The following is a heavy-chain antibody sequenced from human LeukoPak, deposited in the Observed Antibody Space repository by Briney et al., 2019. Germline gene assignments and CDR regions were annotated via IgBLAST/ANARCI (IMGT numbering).Heavy chain of an antibody. V-gene: IGHV4-59*06. CDR3: ARFGELFFMDV. Sequence: SETLSLTCNVSGASISSHYWSWIRQHPGKGLEWIGYIYYSGSTYYNPSLKSRVTISVDTSKNQFSLKLSSVTAADTAVYYCARFGELFFMDVWGKGTTVTVSS. CDR2: IYYSGST. CDR1: GASISSHY. J-gene: IGHJ6*03. D-gene: IGHD3-10*01.